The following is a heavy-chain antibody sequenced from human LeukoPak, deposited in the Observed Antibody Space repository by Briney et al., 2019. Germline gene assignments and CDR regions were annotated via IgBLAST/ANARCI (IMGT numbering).Heavy chain of an antibody. CDR2: ISAYNGNT. J-gene: IGHJ5*02. Sequence: ASVKVSCKASGYTFTSYGISWVRQAPGQGLEWMGWISAYNGNTNYAQKLQGRVTMTTDTSTSTAYMELRSLRSDDTAVYYCARALEDIVVVPAAHGRDWFDPWGQGTLVTVSS. CDR1: GYTFTSYG. V-gene: IGHV1-18*01. CDR3: ARALEDIVVVPAAHGRDWFDP. D-gene: IGHD2-2*01.